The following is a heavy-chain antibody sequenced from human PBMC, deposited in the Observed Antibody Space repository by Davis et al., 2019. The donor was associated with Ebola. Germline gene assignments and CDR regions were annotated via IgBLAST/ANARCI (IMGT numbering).Heavy chain of an antibody. V-gene: IGHV3-23*01. CDR1: GFTFTNYA. D-gene: IGHD6-19*01. CDR2: ISGSGGST. CDR3: AKDPRRSSGWYSLDY. Sequence: PGGSLRLSCAASGFTFTNYAMTWVRQAPGKGLEWVSAISGSGGSTYYADSVKGRFTISRDNSKNTLYLQMNSLRAEDTAVYYCAKDPRRSSGWYSLDYWGQGTLVTVSS. J-gene: IGHJ4*02.